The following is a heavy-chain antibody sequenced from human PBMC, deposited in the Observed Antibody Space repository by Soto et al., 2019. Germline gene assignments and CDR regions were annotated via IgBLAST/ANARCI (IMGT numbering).Heavy chain of an antibody. CDR2: IIPIFGTA. CDR1: GGTFSSYS. D-gene: IGHD1-26*01. V-gene: IGHV1-69*01. CDR3: ARDGGRHSGGIDY. Sequence: QVQLVQSGAEVKKPGSSVKVSCKASGGTFSSYSINWVRQAPGQGLEWMGEIIPIFGTANYAQKFQGRVTIYADGITSTAYMELSSLRSEDTAVYYCARDGGRHSGGIDYWGQGTLVTVSS. J-gene: IGHJ4*02.